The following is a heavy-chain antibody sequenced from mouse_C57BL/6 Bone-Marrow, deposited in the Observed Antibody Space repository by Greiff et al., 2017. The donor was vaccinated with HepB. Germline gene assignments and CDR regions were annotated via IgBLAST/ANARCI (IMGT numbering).Heavy chain of an antibody. CDR3: ARELYYYRAYFDY. Sequence: VQLQESGAELARPGASVKLSCKASGYTFTSYGISWVKQRTGQGLEWIGEIYPRSGNTYYNEKFKGKATLTADKSSSTAYMELRSLTSEDSAVYFCARELYYYRAYFDYWGQVTTLTVSS. V-gene: IGHV1-81*01. D-gene: IGHD1-1*01. CDR1: GYTFTSYG. CDR2: IYPRSGNT. J-gene: IGHJ2*01.